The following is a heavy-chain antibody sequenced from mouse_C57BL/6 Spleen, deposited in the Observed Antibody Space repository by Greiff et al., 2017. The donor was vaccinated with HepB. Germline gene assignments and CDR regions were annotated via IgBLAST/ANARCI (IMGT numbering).Heavy chain of an antibody. Sequence: EVKVEESGGGLVKPGGSLKLSCAASGFTFSSYTMSWVRQTPEKRLEWVATISGGGGNTYYPDSVKGRFTISRDNAKNTLYLQMSSLRSEDTALYYCARQIYYDYDAMDYWGQGTSVTVSS. CDR2: ISGGGGNT. CDR1: GFTFSSYT. V-gene: IGHV5-9*01. CDR3: ARQIYYDYDAMDY. J-gene: IGHJ4*01. D-gene: IGHD2-1*01.